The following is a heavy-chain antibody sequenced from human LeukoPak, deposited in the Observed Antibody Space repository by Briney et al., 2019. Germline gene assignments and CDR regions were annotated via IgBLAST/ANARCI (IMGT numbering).Heavy chain of an antibody. CDR3: ARSPPGYCSSTSCPMGAFDI. V-gene: IGHV3-7*01. J-gene: IGHJ3*02. CDR1: GFTFSSYW. D-gene: IGHD2-2*01. Sequence: QTGGSLRLSCAASGFTFSSYWMSWVRQAPGKGLEWVANIKQDGSEKYYVDSVKGRFTISRDNAKNSLYLQMNSLRAEDTAVYYCARSPPGYCSSTSCPMGAFDIWGQGTMVTVSS. CDR2: IKQDGSEK.